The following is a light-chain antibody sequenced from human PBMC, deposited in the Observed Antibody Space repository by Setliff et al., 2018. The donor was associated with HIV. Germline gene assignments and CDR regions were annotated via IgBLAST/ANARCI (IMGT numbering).Light chain of an antibody. V-gene: IGLV2-11*01. CDR2: DVS. CDR3: CSYAGSYTYV. J-gene: IGLJ1*01. Sequence: QSALAQPASVSGSPGQSITISCTGTSRDVGGGSNYVSWYQQHPGQAPKLMIYDVSKRPSGVPDRFPGSKSGNTASLTISGLQAEDEADYYCCSYAGSYTYVFGTGTKVTVL. CDR1: SRDVGGGSNY.